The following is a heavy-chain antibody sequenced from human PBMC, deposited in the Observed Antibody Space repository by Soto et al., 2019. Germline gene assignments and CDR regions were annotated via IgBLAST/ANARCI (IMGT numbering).Heavy chain of an antibody. Sequence: PSETLYLTFTVSGGSISSSSYYWGWIRQPPGKGLEWIGSIYYSGSTYYNPSLKSRVTISVDTSKNQFSLKLSSVTAADTAVYYCARLGKAAAGRYYYYYYGMDVWGQGTTVT. CDR2: IYYSGST. D-gene: IGHD6-13*01. CDR1: GGSISSSSYY. V-gene: IGHV4-39*01. CDR3: ARLGKAAAGRYYYYYYGMDV. J-gene: IGHJ6*02.